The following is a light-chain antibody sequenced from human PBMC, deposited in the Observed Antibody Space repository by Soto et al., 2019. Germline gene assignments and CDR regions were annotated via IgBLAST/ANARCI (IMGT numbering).Light chain of an antibody. CDR2: DVS. CDR1: SSDVGGYNY. CDR3: SSYTSSSTGV. Sequence: QSALTQPASVSGSPGQSITISCTGSSSDVGGYNYVSWYQQHPGKAPKLMIYDVSNRPSGVSNRFSGSKSGYTASLTISGLQAADEADYYCSSYTSSSTGVFGTGTKLTVL. J-gene: IGLJ1*01. V-gene: IGLV2-14*03.